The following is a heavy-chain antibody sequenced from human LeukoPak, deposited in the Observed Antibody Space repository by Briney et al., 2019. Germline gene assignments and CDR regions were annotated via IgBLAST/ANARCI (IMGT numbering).Heavy chain of an antibody. CDR1: GYTFTGYY. CDR3: AKAGLVRGGALDS. Sequence: GASVKVSCKASGYTFTGYYIHWVRQAPGQGLEWMGIINPSGGSTSYAQKFQGRVTMTRDMSTSTVYMELSSLRSEDTAVYYCAKAGLVRGGALDSWGQGTLVTVSS. CDR2: INPSGGST. V-gene: IGHV1-46*01. J-gene: IGHJ4*02. D-gene: IGHD4/OR15-4a*01.